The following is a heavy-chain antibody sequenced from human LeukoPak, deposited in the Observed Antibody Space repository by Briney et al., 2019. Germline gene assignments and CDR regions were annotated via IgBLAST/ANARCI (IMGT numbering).Heavy chain of an antibody. V-gene: IGHV1-2*02. CDR2: INPNSGGT. CDR1: GYTFTSYY. Sequence: ASVKVSCKASGYTFTSYYMHWVRQAPPPGLEWMGWINPNSGGTNYSHQSQGGVTMTRDTSISTAYMELSRLRSDVTAVYYCAISTGFSYSSSWYSAPASVGYWGQGTLVTVSS. CDR3: AISTGFSYSSSWYSAPASVGY. J-gene: IGHJ4*02. D-gene: IGHD6-13*01.